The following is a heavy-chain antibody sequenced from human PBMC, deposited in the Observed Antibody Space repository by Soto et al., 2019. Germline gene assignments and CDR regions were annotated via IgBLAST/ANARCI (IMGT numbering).Heavy chain of an antibody. CDR2: ISTYNGNT. J-gene: IGHJ6*02. Sequence: QVQLVQSGAEVKKPGASVKVSCKASGYTFTSYGISWVRQAPGQGLEWMGWISTYNGNTNYAQKLQGRVTMTTDTATSTAYMELRSLRSDDTAVYYCERDGQTTMVRGVRGGSYNYYGMDVWGQGTTVTVSS. D-gene: IGHD3-10*01. CDR1: GYTFTSYG. CDR3: ERDGQTTMVRGVRGGSYNYYGMDV. V-gene: IGHV1-18*04.